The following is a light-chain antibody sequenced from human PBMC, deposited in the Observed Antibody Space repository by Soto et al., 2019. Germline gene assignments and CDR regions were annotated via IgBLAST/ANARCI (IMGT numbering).Light chain of an antibody. J-gene: IGLJ1*01. CDR3: SSYTSSSTYV. CDR2: DVS. Sequence: QSALTQPASVSGSPGQSIAISCTGTSSDVGGYNYVSWYQQHPGKAPKLMIYDVSNRPSGVSTRFSGSKSGNTASLTISGLHAEDEADYYCSSYTSSSTYVFGTGTKLTVL. V-gene: IGLV2-14*01. CDR1: SSDVGGYNY.